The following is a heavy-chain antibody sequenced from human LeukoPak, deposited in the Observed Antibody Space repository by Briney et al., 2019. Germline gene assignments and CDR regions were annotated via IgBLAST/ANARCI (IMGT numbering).Heavy chain of an antibody. D-gene: IGHD2-8*01. CDR1: GVSFSGYS. J-gene: IGHJ4*02. CDR3: ASPYCTNGVCYGYFDY. V-gene: IGHV4-34*01. Sequence: SETLSLTCSVYGVSFSGYSWSWIRQPPGKELDWIGEINHSGSTNYNPSLKNRATISIDTSNNQFSLQLSSVTAAHTAVYYCASPYCTNGVCYGYFDYWGQGTMVTVSS. CDR2: INHSGST.